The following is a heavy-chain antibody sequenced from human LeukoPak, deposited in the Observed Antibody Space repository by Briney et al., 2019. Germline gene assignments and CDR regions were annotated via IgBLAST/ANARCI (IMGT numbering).Heavy chain of an antibody. D-gene: IGHD2-2*01. J-gene: IGHJ6*02. Sequence: PGGSLRLPCAASGFTFSSYWMHWVRQAPGKGLVWVSRINSDGSSTSYADSVKGRFTISRDNAKNTLYLQMNSLRAEDTAVYYCARAYIVVVPAANYGMDVWGQGTTVTVSS. CDR2: INSDGSST. V-gene: IGHV3-74*01. CDR1: GFTFSSYW. CDR3: ARAYIVVVPAANYGMDV.